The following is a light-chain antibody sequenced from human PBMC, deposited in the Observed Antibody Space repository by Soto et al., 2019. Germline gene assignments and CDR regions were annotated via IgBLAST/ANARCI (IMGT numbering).Light chain of an antibody. J-gene: IGKJ3*01. V-gene: IGKV3-20*01. Sequence: EIVLTQSPGTLSLSPGERATLSCRASQSVSSSYLAWYQQKPGQAPRLLIYGASSRATGIPDRFSGSGSGTDFPLTISRLEPEDVAVYYCQQYGSSPVPFGPGTKVDIK. CDR3: QQYGSSPVP. CDR1: QSVSSSY. CDR2: GAS.